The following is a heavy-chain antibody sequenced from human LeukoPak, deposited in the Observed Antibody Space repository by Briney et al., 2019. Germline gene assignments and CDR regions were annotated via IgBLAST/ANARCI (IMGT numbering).Heavy chain of an antibody. CDR1: GFTFADYA. CDR2: IGGRGGGT. D-gene: IGHD3-3*01. CDR3: ARLAGAHEGNDFWSGDAFDI. J-gene: IGHJ3*02. Sequence: PGGSLRLSCEASGFTFADYAMSWVRQAPGKGLEWVSTIGGRGGGTFYADSVKGRFTISRDNAKNSLYLQMNSLRAEDTAVCYCARLAGAHEGNDFWSGDAFDIWGQGTMVTVSS. V-gene: IGHV3-23*01.